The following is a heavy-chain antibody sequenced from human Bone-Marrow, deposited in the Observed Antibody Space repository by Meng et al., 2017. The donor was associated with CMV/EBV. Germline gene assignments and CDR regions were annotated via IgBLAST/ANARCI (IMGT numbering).Heavy chain of an antibody. V-gene: IGHV3-21*01. D-gene: IGHD1-1*01. CDR1: GFTFSGYN. CDR3: ARSTRTTGTSYYYYYFGMDV. J-gene: IGHJ6*02. CDR2: ISSTSAYI. Sequence: GESLKISCVPSGFTFSGYNVNWVRQAPGKGLEWVSFISSTSAYIYYADSVKGRFTISRDNAQNSVFLQMNTLRAEDTAVYYCARSTRTTGTSYYYYYFGMDVWGQGTTVTVSS.